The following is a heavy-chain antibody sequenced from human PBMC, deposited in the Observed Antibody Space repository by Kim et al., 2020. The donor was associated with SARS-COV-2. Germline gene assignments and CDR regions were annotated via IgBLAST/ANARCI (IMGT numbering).Heavy chain of an antibody. CDR1: GGSISSSSYY. CDR3: ARGPITMVPPYSFDY. D-gene: IGHD3-10*01. J-gene: IGHJ4*02. Sequence: SETLSLTCTVSGGSISSSSYYWGWIRQPPGKGLEWIGSIYYSGSTYYNPSLKSRVTISVDTSKNQFSLKLSSVTAADTAVYYCARGPITMVPPYSFDYWGQGTLVTVSS. CDR2: IYYSGST. V-gene: IGHV4-39*07.